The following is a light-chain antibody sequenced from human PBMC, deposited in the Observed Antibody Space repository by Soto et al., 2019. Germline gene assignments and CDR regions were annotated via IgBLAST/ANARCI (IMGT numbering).Light chain of an antibody. V-gene: IGKV1-5*03. CDR3: QHYNDYSYT. Sequence: DIQMTQSPSTLSASVGDRVAITCRASQSVSGWLAWYQQKPGKVPKLLIYQASTLEDGVPSRFSGSGSGTEFTLTTSSLQPDDSATYYCQHYNDYSYTFGPGTNLEIK. CDR2: QAS. J-gene: IGKJ2*01. CDR1: QSVSGW.